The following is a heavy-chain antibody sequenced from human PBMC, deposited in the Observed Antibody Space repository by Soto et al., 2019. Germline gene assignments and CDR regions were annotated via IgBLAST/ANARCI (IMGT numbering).Heavy chain of an antibody. Sequence: WASVKVSCKASGYTFTGYYMHWVRQAPGQGLEWMGWINPNSGGTNYAQKFQGWVTMTRDTSISTAYMELSRLRSDDTAVYYCARDVRYSSSWKPTYGMYVWSQRTTVTVSS. V-gene: IGHV1-2*04. D-gene: IGHD6-13*01. J-gene: IGHJ6*02. CDR3: ARDVRYSSSWKPTYGMYV. CDR2: INPNSGGT. CDR1: GYTFTGYY.